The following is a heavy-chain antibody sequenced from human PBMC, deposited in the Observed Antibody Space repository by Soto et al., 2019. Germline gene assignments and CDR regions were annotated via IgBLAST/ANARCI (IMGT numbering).Heavy chain of an antibody. V-gene: IGHV1-69*06. J-gene: IGHJ3*02. CDR1: GYTFTSYG. CDR2: IIPIFGTA. CDR3: ASPTLRFLEWNDAFDI. Sequence: SVKVSCKASGYTFTSYGMNWVRQAPGQGLEWMGGIIPIFGTANYAQKFQGRVTITADKSTSTAYMELSRLRSEDTAVYYCASPTLRFLEWNDAFDIWGQGTMVTVSS. D-gene: IGHD3-3*01.